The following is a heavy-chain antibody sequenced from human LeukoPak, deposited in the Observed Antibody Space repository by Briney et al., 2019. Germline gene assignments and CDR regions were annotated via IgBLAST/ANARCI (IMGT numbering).Heavy chain of an antibody. V-gene: IGHV3-30*04. CDR3: VREVTSGSFDY. J-gene: IGHJ4*02. Sequence: GGSLRLSCAASGFTFSSFAMHWVRQAPGRGLEWVTVISYDGTNGYYAGCVKGRFTISRDNSQNTLYVQMSSLRPEDTAVYYCVREVTSGSFDYWGQGTLVTVSS. D-gene: IGHD1-26*01. CDR2: ISYDGTNG. CDR1: GFTFSSFA.